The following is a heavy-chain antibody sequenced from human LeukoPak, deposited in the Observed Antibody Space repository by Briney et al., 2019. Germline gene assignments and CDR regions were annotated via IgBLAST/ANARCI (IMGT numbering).Heavy chain of an antibody. CDR2: ISPDGSST. CDR1: GFTFSSNW. J-gene: IGHJ4*02. Sequence: GGSLRLPCAASGFTFSSNWMHWVGQAPGKGLVWVSRISPDGSSTSYADSVKGRFTISRDNAKNSLYLQMNSLRAEDTAVYYCARVYALDYWGQGTLVTVSS. D-gene: IGHD5/OR15-5a*01. CDR3: ARVYALDY. V-gene: IGHV3-74*01.